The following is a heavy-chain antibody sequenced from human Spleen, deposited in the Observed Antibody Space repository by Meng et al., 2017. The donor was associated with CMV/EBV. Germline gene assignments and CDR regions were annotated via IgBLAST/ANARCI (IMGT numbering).Heavy chain of an antibody. CDR3: TRDLRYCSTTNCYTAFFDH. CDR1: SSNKW. CDR2: IYDSGGT. Sequence: SSNKWWSWVRQPPGKGLEWIGEIYDSGGTNYNPSLKGRVTISMDKSKNQLSLKLSSVTAADTAVYYCTRDLRYCSTTNCYTAFFDHWGQGALVTVS. J-gene: IGHJ4*02. D-gene: IGHD2-2*02. V-gene: IGHV4-4*02.